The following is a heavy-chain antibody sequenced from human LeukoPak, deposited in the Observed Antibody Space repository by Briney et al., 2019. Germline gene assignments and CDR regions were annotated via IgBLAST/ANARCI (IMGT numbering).Heavy chain of an antibody. J-gene: IGHJ4*02. CDR1: GLNFNAEP. CDR3: ARGLPPPYCSGGSCYPYYFDY. D-gene: IGHD2-15*01. Sequence: GSLRLSCEMSGLNFNAEPMNWVRQPPGKGLEWIGEINHSGSTNYNPSLKSRVTISVDTSKNQFSLKLSSVTAADTAVYYCARGLPPPYCSGGSCYPYYFDYWGQGTLVTVSS. CDR2: INHSGST. V-gene: IGHV4-34*01.